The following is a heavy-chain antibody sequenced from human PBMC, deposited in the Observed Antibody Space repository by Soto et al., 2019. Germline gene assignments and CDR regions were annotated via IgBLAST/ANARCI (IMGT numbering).Heavy chain of an antibody. J-gene: IGHJ6*02. CDR2: IIPIFGTA. CDR3: ARPKSGAYYYYYSGMDV. V-gene: IGHV1-69*13. D-gene: IGHD7-27*01. CDR1: GGTISSYA. Sequence: ETSVKVSCTASGGTISSYAISWVRQAPGQGLEWMGGIIPIFGTANYAQKFQGRVTITADESTSTAYMELSSLRSEDTAVYYCARPKSGAYYYYYSGMDVWGQGTTVTVSS.